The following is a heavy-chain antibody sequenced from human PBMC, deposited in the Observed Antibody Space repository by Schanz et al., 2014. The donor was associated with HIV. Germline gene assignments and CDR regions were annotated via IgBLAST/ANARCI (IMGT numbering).Heavy chain of an antibody. Sequence: VQLLESGGGLVQPGGSLRVSCAASGFMFSSYGMSWVRQAPGKGLEWVAVIWYDGTNIDYADSMKGRFTISRDNAKNSLHLQLNNVSAEDTAVYYCARGSWYSSGWYDDYYYYDVDVWGQGTTVTVTS. J-gene: IGHJ6*02. CDR3: ARGSWYSSGWYDDYYYYDVDV. CDR2: IWYDGTNI. D-gene: IGHD6-19*01. CDR1: GFMFSSYG. V-gene: IGHV3-33*08.